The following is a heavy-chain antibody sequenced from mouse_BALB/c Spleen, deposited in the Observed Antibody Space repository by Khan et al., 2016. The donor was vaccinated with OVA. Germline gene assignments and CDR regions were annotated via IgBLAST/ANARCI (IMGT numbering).Heavy chain of an antibody. J-gene: IGHJ3*01. V-gene: IGHV14-1*02. D-gene: IGHD2-1*01. CDR2: IDPENGDT. CDR1: GFKIKDYY. Sequence: VQLKESGAELVRPGALVKLSCKASGFKIKDYYMNWVKQRPEQGLEWIGWIDPENGDTIYDPKFQDKASMTTDTSSNTAYLQLSSLTSEDTAVYYCARRGYGNYWFAYWGQGTLVTVSA. CDR3: ARRGYGNYWFAY.